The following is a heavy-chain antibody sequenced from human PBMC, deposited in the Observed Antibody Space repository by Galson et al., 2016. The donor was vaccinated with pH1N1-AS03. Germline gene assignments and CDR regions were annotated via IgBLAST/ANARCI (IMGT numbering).Heavy chain of an antibody. D-gene: IGHD5/OR15-5a*01. CDR1: GFRLTSIA. V-gene: IGHV3-23*01. CDR3: AKDRVYDDSQWVFDY. CDR2: VVTSGDT. Sequence: SLRLSCAASGFRLTSIAMTWVRQAPEKGLEWVSGVVTSGDTYFADSVKGRFSISRDDSKNTMYLQMDSLGVEDTAIYYCAKDRVYDDSQWVFDYWGQGNPVTVSS. J-gene: IGHJ4*02.